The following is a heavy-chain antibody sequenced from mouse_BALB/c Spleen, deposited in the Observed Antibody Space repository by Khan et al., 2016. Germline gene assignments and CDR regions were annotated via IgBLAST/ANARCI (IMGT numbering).Heavy chain of an antibody. CDR3: TRSLLLRRDFFDY. D-gene: IGHD1-2*01. V-gene: IGHV3-2*02. CDR1: GYSITSEYA. J-gene: IGHJ2*01. CDR2: ISYSGIT. Sequence: EVQLQESGPGLVKPSQSLSLTCTVTGYSITSEYAWNWIRQFPGNKLEWMGYISYSGITNYNPSLKSRISITRDTSKNQFFLQLNSVTTEDTATDYCTRSLLLRRDFFDYWGQGTTLTVSS.